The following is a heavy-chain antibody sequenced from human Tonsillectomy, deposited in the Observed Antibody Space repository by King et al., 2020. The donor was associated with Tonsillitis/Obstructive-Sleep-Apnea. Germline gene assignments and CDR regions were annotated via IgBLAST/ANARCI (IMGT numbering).Heavy chain of an antibody. Sequence: VQLVESGGGLVKPGGSLRLSCAASGFTFSNAWMNWVRQAPGKGLEWVGRIKSKTDGGTTDYAAPVKGRFTISRDDSKNTLYLQMNSLKTEDTAVYYFTSERTYYDYVWGSYRPEPNDYWGQGTLVTVSS. J-gene: IGHJ4*02. D-gene: IGHD3-16*02. CDR1: GFTFSNAW. V-gene: IGHV3-15*07. CDR2: IKSKTDGGTT. CDR3: TSERTYYDYVWGSYRPEPNDY.